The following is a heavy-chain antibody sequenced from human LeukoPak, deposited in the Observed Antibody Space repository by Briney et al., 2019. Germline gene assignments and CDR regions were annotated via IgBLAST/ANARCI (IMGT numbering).Heavy chain of an antibody. D-gene: IGHD1-26*01. V-gene: IGHV4-59*01. CDR3: ATYSGSYWAEY. J-gene: IGHJ4*02. CDR1: GGSISSYY. Sequence: PSETLSLTRTVSGGSISSYYWSWIRQPPGKGLEWIGYIYYSGSTNYNPSLKSRVTISVDTSKNQFSLKLSSVTAADTAVYYCATYSGSYWAEYWGQGTLVTVSS. CDR2: IYYSGST.